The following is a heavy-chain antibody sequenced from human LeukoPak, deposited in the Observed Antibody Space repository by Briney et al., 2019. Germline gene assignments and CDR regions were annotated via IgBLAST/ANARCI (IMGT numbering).Heavy chain of an antibody. J-gene: IGHJ5*02. D-gene: IGHD3-10*01. CDR3: ASIAGHTLVRARDSWFDP. V-gene: IGHV1-2*02. CDR2: INPKNGDT. Sequence: ASVKVSCKASGYTXTGYYIHWVRQAPGQGPEWMGWINPKNGDTNYAQKFQTRVTMTRDTSISTAYMELRRLRSDDTAVFYCASIAGHTLVRARDSWFDPWGQGTLVTVSP. CDR1: GYTXTGYY.